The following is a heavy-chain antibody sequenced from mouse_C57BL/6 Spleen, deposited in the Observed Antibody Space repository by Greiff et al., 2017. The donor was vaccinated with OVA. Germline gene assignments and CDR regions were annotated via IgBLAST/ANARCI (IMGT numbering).Heavy chain of an antibody. J-gene: IGHJ3*01. CDR3: AGHYYGSSYDEFAY. V-gene: IGHV1-64*01. CDR2: IHPNSGST. D-gene: IGHD1-1*01. Sequence: VQLQQPGAELVKPGASVKLSCKASGYTFTSYWMHWVKQRPGQGLEWIGMIHPNSGSTNYNEKFKSKATLTVDKSSSTAYMQLSSLTSEDSAVYYCAGHYYGSSYDEFAYWGQGTLVTVSA. CDR1: GYTFTSYW.